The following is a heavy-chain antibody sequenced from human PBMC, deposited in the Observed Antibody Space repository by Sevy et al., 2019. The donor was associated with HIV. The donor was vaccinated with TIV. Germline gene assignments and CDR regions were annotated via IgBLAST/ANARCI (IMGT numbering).Heavy chain of an antibody. D-gene: IGHD4-17*01. V-gene: IGHV5-51*01. CDR1: GYSFANYW. J-gene: IGHJ4*02. CDR3: ATFAYGDYVGYFDF. Sequence: GESLKISCKGSGYSFANYWIGWVRQMPGKGLEWMGIIHPVDSDTRYSLSFQGKVTMSADKSISTAYLQWNSLKASDTAMYYCATFAYGDYVGYFDFWGQGSLVTVSS. CDR2: IHPVDSDT.